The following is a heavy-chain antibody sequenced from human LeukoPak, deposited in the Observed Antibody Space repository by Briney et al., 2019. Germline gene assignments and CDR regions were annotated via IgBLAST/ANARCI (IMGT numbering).Heavy chain of an antibody. J-gene: IGHJ6*03. CDR2: IRYDGSNK. CDR3: AKEYGYDYNYFYSMDV. D-gene: IGHD1-1*01. V-gene: IGHV3-30*02. Sequence: GGSLRLSCAASGFTFSSYGIHWVRQAPGKGLEWVAFIRYDGSNKYHADSVKGRFTISRDNSKKTVYLQMNSLRAEDTAVYFCAKEYGYDYNYFYSMDVWGTGTTVTISS. CDR1: GFTFSSYG.